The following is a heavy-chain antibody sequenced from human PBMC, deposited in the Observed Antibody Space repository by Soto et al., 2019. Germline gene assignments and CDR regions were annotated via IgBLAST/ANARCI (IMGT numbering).Heavy chain of an antibody. CDR3: ATGRGVNFYYGMDV. Sequence: EVQLLESGGGLVQPGGSLRLSCAASGFTFSSYAMSWVRQAPGKGLEWVSAISGSGGSTYYADSVKGRFTISRDNSTNTLYLQMTSLRAEDTAVYYCATGRGVNFYYGMDVWGQGTTVTVSS. V-gene: IGHV3-23*01. CDR2: ISGSGGST. D-gene: IGHD3-10*01. J-gene: IGHJ6*02. CDR1: GFTFSSYA.